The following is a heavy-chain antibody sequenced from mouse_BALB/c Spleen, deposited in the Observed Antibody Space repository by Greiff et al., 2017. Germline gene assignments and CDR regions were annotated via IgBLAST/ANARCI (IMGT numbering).Heavy chain of an antibody. Sequence: EVQLVESGGGLVKPGGSLKLSCAASGFTLGAYSLIWVRQTPEKRLGWVATISDGGGYTYYPDSVKGRFTISRDNAKNNLYLQMSSLKSEDTAMYYCARRDGNFLFAYWGQGTLVTVSA. V-gene: IGHV5-4*02. J-gene: IGHJ3*01. CDR1: GFTLGAYS. D-gene: IGHD2-1*01. CDR2: ISDGGGYT. CDR3: ARRDGNFLFAY.